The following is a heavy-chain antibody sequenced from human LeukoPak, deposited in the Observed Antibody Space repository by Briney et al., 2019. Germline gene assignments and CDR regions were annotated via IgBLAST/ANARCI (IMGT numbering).Heavy chain of an antibody. V-gene: IGHV4-39*01. CDR1: GGSISSSSYY. CDR2: IYYSGST. J-gene: IGHJ4*02. CDR3: ARGESGYDC. D-gene: IGHD5-12*01. Sequence: PSETLSLTCTVSGGSISSSSYYWGWIRLPPGKGLQWIGNIYYSGSTYYNPSLKSRVTISVDTSKNQFSLKLSSVTAADTAVYYCARGESGYDCWGQGTLVTVSS.